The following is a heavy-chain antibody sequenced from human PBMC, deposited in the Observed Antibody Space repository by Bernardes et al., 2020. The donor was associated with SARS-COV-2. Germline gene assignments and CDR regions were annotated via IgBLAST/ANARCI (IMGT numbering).Heavy chain of an antibody. J-gene: IGHJ4*02. CDR3: ARIDEETGRDY. Sequence: GGSLRLSCAASGFTFSSYWMHWVRQAPGKGLVWVSRINSDGSSTSYADSVKGRFTISRDNAKNTLYLQMNSLRAEDTAVYYCARIDEETGRDYWGQGTLVTVSS. V-gene: IGHV3-74*01. D-gene: IGHD1-26*01. CDR1: GFTFSSYW. CDR2: INSDGSST.